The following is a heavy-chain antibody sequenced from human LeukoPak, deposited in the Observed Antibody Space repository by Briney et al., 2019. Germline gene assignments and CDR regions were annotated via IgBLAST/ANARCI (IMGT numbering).Heavy chain of an antibody. V-gene: IGHV4-59*01. CDR1: GGSISSYY. CDR3: ARDYYDSSGYLSGWFDP. D-gene: IGHD3-22*01. J-gene: IGHJ5*02. CDR2: IYYSGST. Sequence: SETLSLTCTVSGGSISSYYWSWIRQPPGKGLEWIGYIYYSGSTNYNPSLKSRVTISVDTSKNQFSLKLSSVTAADTAVYYCARDYYDSSGYLSGWFDPWAREPWSPSPQ.